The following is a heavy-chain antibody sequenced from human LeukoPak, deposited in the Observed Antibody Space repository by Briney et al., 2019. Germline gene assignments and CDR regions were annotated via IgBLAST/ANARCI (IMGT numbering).Heavy chain of an antibody. V-gene: IGHV4-34*01. CDR3: ASGRITMVRGVRVKYYYYGMDV. D-gene: IGHD3-10*01. J-gene: IGHJ6*04. CDR1: GGSFSGYY. Sequence: SETLSLTCAVYGGSFSGYYWSWIRQPPGKGLEWIGEINHSGSTNYNPSLKSRVTISVDTSKNQFSLKLSSVTAADKAVYYCASGRITMVRGVRVKYYYYGMDVWGKGTTVTVSS. CDR2: INHSGST.